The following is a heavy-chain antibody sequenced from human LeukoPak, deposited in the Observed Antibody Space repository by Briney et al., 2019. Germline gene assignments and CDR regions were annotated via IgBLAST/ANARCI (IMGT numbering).Heavy chain of an antibody. V-gene: IGHV4-34*01. Sequence: PSETLSLTCAVYGGSFSGYYWSWIRQPPGKGLEWIGEINQSGSTNYNPSLKSRVTISVDTAKNQFSLKLDSVTAADTAVYYCARETAGIQHWGQGTLVTVSS. CDR2: INQSGST. CDR3: ARETAGIQH. D-gene: IGHD5-18*01. CDR1: GGSFSGYY. J-gene: IGHJ1*01.